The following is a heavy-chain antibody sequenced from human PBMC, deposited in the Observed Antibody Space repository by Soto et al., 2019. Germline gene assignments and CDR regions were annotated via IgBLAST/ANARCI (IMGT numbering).Heavy chain of an antibody. J-gene: IGHJ4*02. Sequence: QVQLVESGGGVVQPGTSLRLSCAASGFTFSSYGMHWVRQAPGKGLEWVAVISHDESYKGHADSVKGRFTISRDNSKNTLYLQMNSLRAEDTALYYCAAKIATGYWGQGTLVTVSS. V-gene: IGHV3-30*03. CDR3: AAKIATGY. CDR1: GFTFSSYG. CDR2: ISHDESYK.